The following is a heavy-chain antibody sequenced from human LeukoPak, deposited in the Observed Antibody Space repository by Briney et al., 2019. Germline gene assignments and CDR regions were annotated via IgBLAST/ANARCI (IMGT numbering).Heavy chain of an antibody. Sequence: GGSLRLSYAASGFTFSTYSMNWVRQAPGKGLEWISYITDDASTIYYADSVQGRFTISRDNAENSLFLQMTSLRVEDTAVYYCVARGGWARFDYWGQGALVTVSA. CDR2: ITDDASTI. CDR1: GFTFSTYS. J-gene: IGHJ4*02. V-gene: IGHV3-48*04. CDR3: VARGGWARFDY. D-gene: IGHD6-19*01.